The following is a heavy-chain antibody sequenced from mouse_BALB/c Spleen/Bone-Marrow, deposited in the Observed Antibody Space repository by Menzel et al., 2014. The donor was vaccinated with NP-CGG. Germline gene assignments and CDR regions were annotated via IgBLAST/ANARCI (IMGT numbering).Heavy chain of an antibody. CDR3: ARHITTIDYAMDY. D-gene: IGHD1-1*01. CDR2: IIPRTGYT. V-gene: IGHV1-7*01. CDR1: GYTFTSYW. J-gene: IGHJ4*01. Sequence: QVHVKQSGAELAKPGASVKMSCKASGYTFTSYWMDWVKQRPGQGLEWIGYIIPRTGYTEYNQKFKDKATLTADKSSSTAYMQLSSQTSEVSADDYCARHITTIDYAMDYWGQGTSVTVSS.